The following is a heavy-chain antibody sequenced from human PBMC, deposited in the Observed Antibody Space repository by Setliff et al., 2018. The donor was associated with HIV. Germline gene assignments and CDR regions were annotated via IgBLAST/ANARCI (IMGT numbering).Heavy chain of an antibody. Sequence: SVKVSCKASGYTFTSYHMYWVRQAPGQGLEWMGAINPSSGSTRYAQKFQGRVTMTRDTSTSTVYMELSSLRSEDTAVYYCARDLSISNPYYDILTGPGVYWGQGTLVTVS. CDR3: ARDLSISNPYYDILTGPGVY. CDR2: INPSSGST. J-gene: IGHJ4*02. CDR1: GYTFTSYH. D-gene: IGHD3-9*01. V-gene: IGHV1-46*01.